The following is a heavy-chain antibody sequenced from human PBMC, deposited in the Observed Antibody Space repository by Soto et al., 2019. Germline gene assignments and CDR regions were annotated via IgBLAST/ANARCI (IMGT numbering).Heavy chain of an antibody. CDR3: ARPEGDYFYNHMDV. D-gene: IGHD3-16*01. CDR2: ISGSGGGA. CDR1: GFTLSRYV. J-gene: IGHJ6*03. V-gene: IGHV3-23*01. Sequence: EVQLLESGGGLVQPGGSLRLSCAASGFTLSRYVMSWVRQAPGKGLAWVSVISGSGGGAFYADSVKGRFTISRDNSKNTLYLEMRSLRAEDSAVYYCARPEGDYFYNHMDVWGKGTTVTVSS.